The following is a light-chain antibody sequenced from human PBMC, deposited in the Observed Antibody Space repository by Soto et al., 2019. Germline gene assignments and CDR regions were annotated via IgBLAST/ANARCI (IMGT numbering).Light chain of an antibody. CDR3: AAWDDSLHGPV. J-gene: IGLJ3*02. CDR1: SSNVGSNT. Sequence: QSVLTQPPSASGTPGQRVTISCSGSSSNVGSNTVNWYQQLPGTAPKLLTYRNNQWPSGVPDRFSGSKSGTSASLAISGLQSEDEADYFCAAWDDSLHGPVFGGGTKLTVL. CDR2: RNN. V-gene: IGLV1-44*01.